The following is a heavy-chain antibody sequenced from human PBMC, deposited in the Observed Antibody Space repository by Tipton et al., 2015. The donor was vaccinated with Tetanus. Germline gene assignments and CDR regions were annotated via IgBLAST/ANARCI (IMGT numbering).Heavy chain of an antibody. CDR3: AKEIRPNDS. V-gene: IGHV3-23*01. J-gene: IGHJ4*02. D-gene: IGHD3-16*01. CDR1: GFRFSSDW. CDR2: ISISGDST. Sequence: SLRLSCADTGFRFSSDWMGWVRQAPGKGLEWVSAISISGDSTYYADSVKGRFTISRDNSKDTLYLQMHSLRVEDTAVYYCAKEIRPNDSWGQGTLVTVSS.